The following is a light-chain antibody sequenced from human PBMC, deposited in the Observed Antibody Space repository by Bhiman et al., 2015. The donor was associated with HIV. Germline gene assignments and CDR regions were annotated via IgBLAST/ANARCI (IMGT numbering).Light chain of an antibody. V-gene: IGLV2-11*01. Sequence: QSALTQPRSVSGSPGQSVTVSCTGTSSDVGDYVSWYQHHPGKAPRLMIYDVNKRPSGVPDRFSGSKSGTSASLAISGLQAEDEADYYCQSFDIHSSAFVFGSGTKVTVL. CDR1: SSDVGDY. CDR3: QSFDIHSSAFV. J-gene: IGLJ1*01. CDR2: DVN.